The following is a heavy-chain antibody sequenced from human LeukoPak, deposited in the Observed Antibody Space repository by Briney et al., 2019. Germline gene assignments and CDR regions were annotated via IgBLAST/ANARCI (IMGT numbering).Heavy chain of an antibody. CDR1: GFTFSSYS. CDR3: ARDVLGHLAY. D-gene: IGHD3-3*02. Sequence: GGSLRLSCAASGFTFSSYSMNWVRQAPGKGLEWVSYISSSSSTIYYADSVKGRFTISRDNAKNSLYLQMNSLRAEDTAVYYCARDVLGHLAYWGQGTLVTVS. V-gene: IGHV3-48*01. J-gene: IGHJ4*02. CDR2: ISSSSSTI.